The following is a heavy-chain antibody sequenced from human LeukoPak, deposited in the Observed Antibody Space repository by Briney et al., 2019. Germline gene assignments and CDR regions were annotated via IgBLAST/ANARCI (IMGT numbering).Heavy chain of an antibody. CDR1: GFTFSSYA. D-gene: IGHD3-10*01. V-gene: IGHV3-23*01. Sequence: GGSLRLSCAASGFTFSSYAMSWVRQAPGKGLEWVSAISGSGGSTYYADSVKGRFTISRDNSKNTLYLQMNSLRAEDTAVYYCAPHRGVFHAFDYWGQGTLVTVSS. J-gene: IGHJ4*02. CDR2: ISGSGGST. CDR3: APHRGVFHAFDY.